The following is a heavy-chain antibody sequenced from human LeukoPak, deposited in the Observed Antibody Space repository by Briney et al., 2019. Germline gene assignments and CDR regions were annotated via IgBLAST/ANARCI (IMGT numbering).Heavy chain of an antibody. D-gene: IGHD3-10*01. Sequence: GGSLRLSCAASGFTFSSYGMHWVRQAPGKGLEWVAVISYDGSNKYYADSVKGRFTISRDNSKNTLYLQMNSLRAEDTAVYYCARGMMKGAITMVRGARGWFYMDVWGKGTTVTISS. CDR1: GFTFSSYG. CDR3: ARGMMKGAITMVRGARGWFYMDV. CDR2: ISYDGSNK. V-gene: IGHV3-30*03. J-gene: IGHJ6*03.